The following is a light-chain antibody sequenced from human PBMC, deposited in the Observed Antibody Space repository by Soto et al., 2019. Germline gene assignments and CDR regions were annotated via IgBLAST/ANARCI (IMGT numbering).Light chain of an antibody. CDR1: QSVDDRF. V-gene: IGKV3-20*01. CDR3: QQYNTSPPT. J-gene: IGKJ1*01. Sequence: IVLTQSPGTLSLSPGERATLSCRASQSVDDRFLAWYQQKLGQAPRLLIHRASTRAPGIPDRFSGSGSGTDFTLIISRLGPEDFAVYYCQQYNTSPPTFDQGTKVEIK. CDR2: RAS.